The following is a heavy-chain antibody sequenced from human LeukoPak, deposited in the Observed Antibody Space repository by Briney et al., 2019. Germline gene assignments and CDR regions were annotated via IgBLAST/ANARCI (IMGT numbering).Heavy chain of an antibody. J-gene: IGHJ4*02. V-gene: IGHV3-74*01. CDR1: GFTFSPYW. D-gene: IGHD1-26*01. CDR2: INSGGSST. Sequence: GGSLRLSCAASGFTFSPYWMHWVRQAPGKGLVWVSHINSGGSSTSYADSVKGRFTISRDNAKNTLFLQMHSLRADDTAVYYCARSFGGTYYFDYWGQGTLVTVSS. CDR3: ARSFGGTYYFDY.